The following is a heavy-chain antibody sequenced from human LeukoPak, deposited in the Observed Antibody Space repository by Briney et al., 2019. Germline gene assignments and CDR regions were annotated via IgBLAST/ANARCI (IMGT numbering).Heavy chain of an antibody. V-gene: IGHV3-7*01. CDR3: ARGGDYGDYDFFDY. CDR1: GFTFSSYW. D-gene: IGHD4-17*01. Sequence: GGSLRLSCAASGFTFSSYWLSWVRQAPGKGPEWVANIKQDGSEKYYVDSVKGRFTISRDNAKNSLYLQMNSLRAEDTAVYYCARGGDYGDYDFFDYWGQGTLVTVSS. J-gene: IGHJ4*02. CDR2: IKQDGSEK.